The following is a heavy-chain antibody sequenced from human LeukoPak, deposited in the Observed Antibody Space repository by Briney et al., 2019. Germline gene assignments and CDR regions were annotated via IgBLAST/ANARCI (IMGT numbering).Heavy chain of an antibody. V-gene: IGHV4-38-2*02. CDR2: IYYSGST. Sequence: PSETLSLTCTVSGYSISSGYYWGWIRQPPGKGLEWIGSIYYSGSTYYNPSLKSRVTISVDTSKNQFSLKLSSVTAADTAVYYCARDSVVVVPAAKYFRFDPWGQGTLVTVSS. D-gene: IGHD2-2*01. CDR1: GYSISSGYY. J-gene: IGHJ5*02. CDR3: ARDSVVVVPAAKYFRFDP.